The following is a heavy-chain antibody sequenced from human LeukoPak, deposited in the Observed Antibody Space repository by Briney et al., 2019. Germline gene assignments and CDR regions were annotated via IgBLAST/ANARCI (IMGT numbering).Heavy chain of an antibody. CDR2: TYYRSKWYN. CDR1: GDSVSRNSVA. V-gene: IGHV6-1*01. CDR3: ARDGPGYSGYDFSVFDI. D-gene: IGHD5-12*01. J-gene: IGHJ3*02. Sequence: SQTLSLTCAISGDSVSRNSVAWNWIRQSPSRGLEWLGRTYYRSKWYNDYAVSVKSRITINPDTSKNQFSLQLNSVTPEDTAVYYCARDGPGYSGYDFSVFDIWGQGTMVTVSS.